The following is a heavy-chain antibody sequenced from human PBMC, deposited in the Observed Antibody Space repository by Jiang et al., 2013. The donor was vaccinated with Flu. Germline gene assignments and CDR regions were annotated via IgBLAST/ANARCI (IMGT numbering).Heavy chain of an antibody. CDR1: GYTFTSYA. CDR2: STTNTGNP. Sequence: CKASGYTFTSYAMKFGCDRPLDKGLSGWDGSTTNTGNPTYAQGFTGRFVFSLDTSVSTAYLQISSLKAEDTAVYYCARVSVGGKYYYYYGMDVWGQGTTVTVSS. V-gene: IGHV7-4-1*02. J-gene: IGHJ6*02. CDR3: ARVSVGGKYYYYYGMDV.